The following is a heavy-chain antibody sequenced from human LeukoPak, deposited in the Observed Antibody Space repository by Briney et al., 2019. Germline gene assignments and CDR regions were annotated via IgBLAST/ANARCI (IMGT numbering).Heavy chain of an antibody. CDR2: ITGSGGST. CDR1: GFTFSSYG. V-gene: IGHV3-23*01. J-gene: IGHJ4*02. Sequence: GGSLRLSCAASGFTFSSYGMNWVRQAPEKGLEWVSAITGSGGSTFFADSVKGRFTISRDNSKNTLYLQMNSLRAEDTAVYYCARPNRGYCNDTSCSHFDYWGQGTLVTVSS. CDR3: ARPNRGYCNDTSCSHFDY. D-gene: IGHD2-2*01.